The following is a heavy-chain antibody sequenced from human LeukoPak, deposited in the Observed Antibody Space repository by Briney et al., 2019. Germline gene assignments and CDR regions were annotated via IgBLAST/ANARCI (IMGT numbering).Heavy chain of an antibody. CDR2: ITSNGGST. CDR1: GFTFSNYA. CDR3: ARDKMPGSGSYSLPDY. Sequence: SGGSLRLSCAASGFTFSNYAMHWVRQAPGKGLEYVSAITSNGGSTYYANSVKGRFTISRDNSKNTLYLQMGSLRAEDMAVYYCARDKMPGSGSYSLPDYWGQGTLVTVSS. V-gene: IGHV3-64*01. D-gene: IGHD3-10*01. J-gene: IGHJ4*02.